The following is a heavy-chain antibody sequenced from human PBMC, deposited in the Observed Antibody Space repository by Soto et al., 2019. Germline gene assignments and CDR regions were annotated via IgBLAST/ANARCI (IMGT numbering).Heavy chain of an antibody. Sequence: KLGGPLRISFSASGFTFSIYSMNWVRQAPGKGLEWVSSISSSGSYIYYADSVKGRFTISRDNAKNSLYLQMNSLRAEDTAVYYCARERESYCSSTSCSPSWGQGTLVTVSS. CDR2: ISSSGSYI. CDR3: ARERESYCSSTSCSPS. V-gene: IGHV3-21*01. J-gene: IGHJ5*02. CDR1: GFTFSIYS. D-gene: IGHD2-2*01.